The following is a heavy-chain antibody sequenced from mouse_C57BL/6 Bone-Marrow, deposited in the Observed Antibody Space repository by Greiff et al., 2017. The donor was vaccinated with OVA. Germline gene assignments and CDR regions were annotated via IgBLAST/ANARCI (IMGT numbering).Heavy chain of an antibody. CDR3: ASIYYGNYGWYFDV. CDR1: GYTFTSYW. J-gene: IGHJ1*03. Sequence: QVQLQQPGAELVKPGASVKVSCKASGYTFTSYWMHWVKQRPGQGLEWIGRIHPSDSDTNYNQKFKGKATLTVDKSSSTAYMQLSSLTSEDSAVYYCASIYYGNYGWYFDVWGTGTTVTVSS. V-gene: IGHV1-74*01. D-gene: IGHD2-1*01. CDR2: IHPSDSDT.